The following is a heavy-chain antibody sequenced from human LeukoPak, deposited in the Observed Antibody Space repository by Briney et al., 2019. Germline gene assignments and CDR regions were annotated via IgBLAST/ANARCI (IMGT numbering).Heavy chain of an antibody. Sequence: GGSLRLSCAASGFTFSDYYMSWIRQAPGKGLEWVSYISSSGSTIYYADSVKGRFTISRDNAKNSLYLQMNSLRAEDTAVYYCARDTFRGSYQLFDYWGQGTLVTVSS. CDR1: GFTFSDYY. CDR2: ISSSGSTI. CDR3: ARDTFRGSYQLFDY. J-gene: IGHJ4*02. V-gene: IGHV3-11*04. D-gene: IGHD1-26*01.